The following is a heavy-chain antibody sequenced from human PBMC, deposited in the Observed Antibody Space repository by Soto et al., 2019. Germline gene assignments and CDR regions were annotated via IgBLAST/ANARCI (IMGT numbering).Heavy chain of an antibody. CDR1: GGSISSYY. CDR3: ARARGDILTGYQTRPCCIFDL. V-gene: IGHV4-59*01. CDR2: IYYSGST. J-gene: IGHJ2*01. Sequence: PSETLSLTCTVSGGSISSYYWSWIRQPPGKGLEWIGYIYYSGSTNYNPSLKSRVTISVDTSKNQFSLKLSSVTAADTAVYYCARARGDILTGYQTRPCCIFDLWGRGTLVTVSS. D-gene: IGHD3-9*01.